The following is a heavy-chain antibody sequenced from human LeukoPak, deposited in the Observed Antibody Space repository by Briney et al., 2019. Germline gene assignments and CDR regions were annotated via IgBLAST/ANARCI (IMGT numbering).Heavy chain of an antibody. J-gene: IGHJ4*02. V-gene: IGHV1-18*01. CDR1: GYTFTSYD. CDR2: ISAYYGNT. CDR3: ASERELQGVVMFAY. D-gene: IGHD3-3*01. Sequence: ASVKVSCKASGYTFTSYDINWVRQATGQGLEWMGWISAYYGNTNYAQKFQGRVTMTTDTSTSTAYMELRSLRSDDTAIYYCASERELQGVVMFAYWGQGTLVPVSS.